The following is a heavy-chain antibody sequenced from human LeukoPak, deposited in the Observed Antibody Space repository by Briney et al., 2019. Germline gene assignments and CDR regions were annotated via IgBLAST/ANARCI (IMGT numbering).Heavy chain of an antibody. CDR1: GGSISSSSYY. J-gene: IGHJ4*02. V-gene: IGHV4-39*01. D-gene: IGHD3-9*01. Sequence: SETLSLTCTVSGGSISSSSYYWGWIRQPPGKGLEWIGSIYYSGSTYYNPSLKSRVTISVDTSKNQFSLKLSSVTAADTAVYYCARLREYDILTGYYNVLFDYWGQGTLVTVSS. CDR2: IYYSGST. CDR3: ARLREYDILTGYYNVLFDY.